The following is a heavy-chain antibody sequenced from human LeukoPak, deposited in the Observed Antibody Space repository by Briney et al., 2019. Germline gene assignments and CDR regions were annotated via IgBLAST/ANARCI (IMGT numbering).Heavy chain of an antibody. CDR3: AKAGDSSSSPLFLD. CDR1: GFTFDDYA. V-gene: IGHV3-23*01. J-gene: IGHJ4*02. D-gene: IGHD6-6*01. CDR2: ISGSGDST. Sequence: SGGSLRLSCAASGFTFDDYAMHWARQAPGKGLEWVSAISGSGDSTYYADSVKGRFTISRDNSKNTLYLQMNSLRAEDTAVYYCAKAGDSSSSPLFLDWGQGTLVTVSS.